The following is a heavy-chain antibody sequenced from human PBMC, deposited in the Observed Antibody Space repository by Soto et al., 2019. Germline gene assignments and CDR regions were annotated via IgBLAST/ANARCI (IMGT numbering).Heavy chain of an antibody. V-gene: IGHV4-31*03. J-gene: IGHJ1*01. Sequence: SETLSLTCTVSGDSIGGVGYWSWIRPFPGRGLEWIGCISSSGSTYYNPALNNRISLSLDTSQNQFSLKLLSATAADTAIYYCARSGVTRVVITSDACEHWGQENMVSVSA. CDR2: ISSSGST. CDR1: GDSIGGVGY. CDR3: ARSGVTRVVITSDACEH. D-gene: IGHD3-10*01.